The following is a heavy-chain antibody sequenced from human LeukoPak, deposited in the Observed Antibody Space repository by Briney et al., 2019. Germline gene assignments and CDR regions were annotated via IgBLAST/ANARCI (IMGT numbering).Heavy chain of an antibody. Sequence: PGGSLRLSCAASGFAFSSYAMTWVRQAPGKGLEWVAVISYDGSNNYYADSVKGRFTISRDNSKNTLYLQMNSLRAEDTAVYYCARGRRPYCSSTSCYYYYYMDVWGKGTTVTVSS. CDR3: ARGRRPYCSSTSCYYYYYMDV. J-gene: IGHJ6*03. D-gene: IGHD2-2*01. CDR2: ISYDGSNN. V-gene: IGHV3-30-3*01. CDR1: GFAFSSYA.